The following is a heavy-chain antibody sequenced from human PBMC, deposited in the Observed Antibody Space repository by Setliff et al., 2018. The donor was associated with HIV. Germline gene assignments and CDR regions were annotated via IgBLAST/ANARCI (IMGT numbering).Heavy chain of an antibody. CDR1: GGTFSSYA. D-gene: IGHD6-19*01. V-gene: IGHV1-69*10. Sequence: SVKVSCKASGGTFSSYAISWVRQAPGQGLEWMGGIIPILGIANYAQKFQGRVTITADESTSTAYMELSSLRSEDTAVYYCARAVSEWRQWLVLEWFDPWGQGTLVTVSS. CDR2: IIPILGIA. CDR3: ARAVSEWRQWLVLEWFDP. J-gene: IGHJ5*02.